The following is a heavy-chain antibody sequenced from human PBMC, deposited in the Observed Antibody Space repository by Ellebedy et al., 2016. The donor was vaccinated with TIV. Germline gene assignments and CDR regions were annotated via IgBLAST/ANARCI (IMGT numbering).Heavy chain of an antibody. CDR2: IYYSGST. J-gene: IGHJ6*02. CDR1: GGSISSYY. CDR3: ARVKFGSWAYYYYYGMDV. V-gene: IGHV4-59*01. Sequence: MPSETLSLTCTVSGGSISSYYWSWIRQPPGKGLEWIGYIYYSGSTNYNPSIKSRVTISVDTSKNQFSLKLSSVTAADTAVYYCARVKFGSWAYYYYYGMDVWGQGTTVTVSS. D-gene: IGHD6-13*01.